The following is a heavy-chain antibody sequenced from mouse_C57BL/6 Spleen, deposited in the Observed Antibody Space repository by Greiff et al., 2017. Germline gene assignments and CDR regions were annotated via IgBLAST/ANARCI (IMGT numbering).Heavy chain of an antibody. CDR3: ARSPLDDYYAMDY. J-gene: IGHJ4*01. V-gene: IGHV1-64*01. CDR1: GYTFTSYW. CDR2: IHPNSGST. Sequence: QVQLQQPGAELVKPGASVKLSCKASGYTFTSYWMHWVKQRPGQGLEWIGMIHPNSGSTNYNEKFKSKATLTVDKSSSTAYMQLSSLTSEDSAVYYCARSPLDDYYAMDYWGQGTSVTVSS.